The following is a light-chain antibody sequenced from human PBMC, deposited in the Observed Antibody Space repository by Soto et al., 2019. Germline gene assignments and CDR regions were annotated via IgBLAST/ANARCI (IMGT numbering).Light chain of an antibody. Sequence: DVHMTQSPPSLSASVGYRVTIICRASQDVSNDLGWFQQKPGKAPKRLIFGASNLESGVPSRFSGTGSGTEFILTITNLQPEDFATYYCLQHTYIWSFGQGTKVDIK. CDR1: QDVSND. J-gene: IGKJ1*01. CDR3: LQHTYIWS. CDR2: GAS. V-gene: IGKV1-17*02.